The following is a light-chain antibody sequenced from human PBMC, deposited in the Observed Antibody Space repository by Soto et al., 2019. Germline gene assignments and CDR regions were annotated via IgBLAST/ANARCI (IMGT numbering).Light chain of an antibody. CDR3: QQDGSSPWT. Sequence: EIVMTQSPGTLSLSPRERATLSCRASQSVSSSYLDWYQQIPGQAPRLLIYGASSRATAIPDTFSGSGSGTDFTLTISRLEPEDFAVYFCQQDGSSPWTFGQGTKVDI. CDR1: QSVSSSY. J-gene: IGKJ1*01. CDR2: GAS. V-gene: IGKV3-20*01.